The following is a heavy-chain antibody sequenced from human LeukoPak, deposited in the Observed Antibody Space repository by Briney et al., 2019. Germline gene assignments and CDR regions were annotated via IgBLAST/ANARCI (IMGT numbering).Heavy chain of an antibody. J-gene: IGHJ4*02. CDR2: IKQDGSEK. D-gene: IGHD2-2*01. V-gene: IGHV3-7*01. CDR1: GFTFSSYW. CDR3: ARVKCSSTSCYSRRYFDY. Sequence: GGSLRLSCAASGFTFSSYWMSWVRQAPGKGPEWVANIKQDGSEKYYVDSVKGRFTISRDNAKNSLYLQMNSLRAEDTAVYYCARVKCSSTSCYSRRYFDYWGQGTLVTVSS.